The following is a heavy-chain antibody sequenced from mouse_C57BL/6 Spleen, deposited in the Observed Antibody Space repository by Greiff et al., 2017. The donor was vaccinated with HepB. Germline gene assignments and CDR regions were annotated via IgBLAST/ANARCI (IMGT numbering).Heavy chain of an antibody. CDR1: GFTFSDYY. CDR3: ARQSSHWYFDV. J-gene: IGHJ1*03. D-gene: IGHD1-1*01. Sequence: EVKVVESGGGLVQPGGSLKLSCAASGFTFSDYYMYWVRQTPEKRLEWVAYISNGGGSTYYPDTVKGRFTISRDNAKNTLYLQMSRLKSEDTAMYYCARQSSHWYFDVWGTGTTVTVSS. CDR2: ISNGGGST. V-gene: IGHV5-12*01.